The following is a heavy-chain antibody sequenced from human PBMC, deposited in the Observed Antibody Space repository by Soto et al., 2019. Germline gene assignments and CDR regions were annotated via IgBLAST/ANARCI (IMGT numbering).Heavy chain of an antibody. D-gene: IGHD3-3*01. CDR1: GLNFDDFA. V-gene: IGHV3-9*01. Sequence: EVQLVESGGRLVQPGRSLRLSCVGTGLNFDDFAMHWVRQAPGKGLEWVSGITWNSRVLAYADSVKGRFTISRDNARISMYLHMDSLRDEDTALYYCAKGRYDFWSPYYFDSWGQGTLVTVSS. J-gene: IGHJ4*02. CDR2: ITWNSRVL. CDR3: AKGRYDFWSPYYFDS.